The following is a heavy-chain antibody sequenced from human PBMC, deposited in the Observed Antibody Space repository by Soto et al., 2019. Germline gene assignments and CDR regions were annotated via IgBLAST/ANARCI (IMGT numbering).Heavy chain of an antibody. CDR2: ISYDGSNK. CDR1: GFTFSSYA. CDR3: ARGHPTVTTTFYYYYGMDV. J-gene: IGHJ6*02. Sequence: QVPLVESGGGVVQPGRSLRLSCAASGFTFSSYAMHWVRQAPGKGLEWVAVISYDGSNKYYADSVKGRFTISRDNSKNTLYLQMNSLRAEDTAVYYCARGHPTVTTTFYYYYGMDVWGQGTTVTVSS. D-gene: IGHD4-17*01. V-gene: IGHV3-30-3*01.